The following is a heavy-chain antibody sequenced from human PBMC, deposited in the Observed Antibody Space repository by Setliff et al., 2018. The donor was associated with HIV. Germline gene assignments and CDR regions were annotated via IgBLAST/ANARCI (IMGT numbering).Heavy chain of an antibody. J-gene: IGHJ4*02. CDR1: GYSISSGYY. CDR2: IYHSGGT. CDR3: ARRTTYVDTAMYDY. D-gene: IGHD5-18*01. V-gene: IGHV4-38-2*01. Sequence: SETLSLTCAVSGYSISSGYYWGWIRQPPGKGLEWIGSIYHSGGTYYNPSLKSRVTISVDTSKNQFSLKLSSVTAADTAVYYCARRTTYVDTAMYDYWGQGTLVTVSS.